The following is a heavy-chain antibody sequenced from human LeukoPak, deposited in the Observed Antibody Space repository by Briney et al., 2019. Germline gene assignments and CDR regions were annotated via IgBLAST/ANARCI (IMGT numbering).Heavy chain of an antibody. Sequence: SETLSLTCTVSGGSTNNYYWSWIRQSPWKGLEWIGCIYSSGSVNYNPSLTSRATISVDTSQNQFSLELSSVSAADTAVYYCARGFYALDYWGQGTLVTVSS. CDR1: GGSTNNYY. CDR3: ARGFYALDY. V-gene: IGHV4-59*01. D-gene: IGHD2/OR15-2a*01. J-gene: IGHJ4*02. CDR2: IYSSGSV.